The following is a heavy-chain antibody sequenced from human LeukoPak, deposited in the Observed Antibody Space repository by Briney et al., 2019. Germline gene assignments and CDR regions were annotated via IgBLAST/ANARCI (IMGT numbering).Heavy chain of an antibody. CDR1: GYTFTSYG. D-gene: IGHD1-26*01. V-gene: IGHV1-18*01. J-gene: IGHJ4*02. CDR2: ISTYNGNT. Sequence: ASVKVSCKASGYTFTSYGISWVRQAPGQGLEWMGWISTYNGNTNYALKLQGKVTMTTDTSTSTAYMELRSLRSDDTAVYYCARLSGSYFDIDYWGQGTLVTVSS. CDR3: ARLSGSYFDIDY.